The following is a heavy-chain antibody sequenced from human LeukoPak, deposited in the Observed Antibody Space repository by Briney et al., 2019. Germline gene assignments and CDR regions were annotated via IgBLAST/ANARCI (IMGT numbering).Heavy chain of an antibody. CDR3: ARDVWLQLKD. J-gene: IGHJ4*02. V-gene: IGHV1-2*02. Sequence: GASVKVSCKASGYTFTGYYMHWVRQAPGQGLEWMGWINPNSGSTNYAQKLQGRVTMTTDTSTSTAYMELRSLRSDDTAVYYCARDVWLQLKDWGQGTLVTVSS. CDR2: INPNSGST. CDR1: GYTFTGYY. D-gene: IGHD5-24*01.